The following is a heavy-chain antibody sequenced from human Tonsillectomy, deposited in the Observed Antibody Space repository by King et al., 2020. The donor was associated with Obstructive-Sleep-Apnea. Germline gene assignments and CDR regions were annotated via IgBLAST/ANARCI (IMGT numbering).Heavy chain of an antibody. Sequence: VQLQQWGAGLLKPSETLSLTCSVYGGSISGYYWSWIRQPPGKGLEWLGEINRSGSTNYNPSLKSRVTISVDTSKNQFSLKLSSVTAADTAVYYCAREGDWNAFDYWGQGTLVTGSS. CDR2: INRSGST. V-gene: IGHV4-34*01. CDR1: GGSISGYY. J-gene: IGHJ4*02. CDR3: AREGDWNAFDY. D-gene: IGHD1-1*01.